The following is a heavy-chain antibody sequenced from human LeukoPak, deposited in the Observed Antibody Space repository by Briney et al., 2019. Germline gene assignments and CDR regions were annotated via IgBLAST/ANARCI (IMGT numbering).Heavy chain of an antibody. CDR3: VRDVGGYGTKGSYFDY. J-gene: IGHJ4*02. D-gene: IGHD5-12*01. V-gene: IGHV3-48*02. CDR2: ISSGLSTI. CDR1: GFTFHSYN. Sequence: PGGSLRLSCAASGFTFHSYNMNWVRQAPGKGLEWVSYISSGLSTIYYADSVKGRFTISRDNAKNSLYLQMNSLRDEDTAVYYCVRDVGGYGTKGSYFDYWGQGTLVTVSS.